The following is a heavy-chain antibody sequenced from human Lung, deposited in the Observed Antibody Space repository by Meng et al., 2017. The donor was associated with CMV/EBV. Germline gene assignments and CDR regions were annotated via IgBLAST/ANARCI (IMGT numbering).Heavy chain of an antibody. CDR2: IIPILGIA. D-gene: IGHD3-16*01. V-gene: IGHV1-69*02. J-gene: IGHJ6*02. Sequence: SVXVSXXTSGGTFSSYTISWVRQAPGQGLEWMGRIIPILGIASYSQKFQGRVTITADKSTSTAYMELSSLRSEDTAVYCCAKWGWGALYGGMDVWGQGTTVTVSS. CDR1: GGTFSSYT. CDR3: AKWGWGALYGGMDV.